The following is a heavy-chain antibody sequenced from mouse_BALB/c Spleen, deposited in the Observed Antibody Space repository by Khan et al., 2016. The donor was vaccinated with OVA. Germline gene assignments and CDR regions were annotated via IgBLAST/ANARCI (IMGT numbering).Heavy chain of an antibody. CDR1: GYSITSDYA. CDR2: INYSGGT. CDR3: ARWFAY. J-gene: IGHJ3*01. Sequence: DVKLQESGPGLVKPSQSLSLTCTVTGYSITSDYAWNWIRQFPGNKLEWMGYINYSGGTSYLPSLKSRISITRDTSKNQFFLQLNSVTTEDSATYYCARWFAYWGQGTLVTVS. V-gene: IGHV3-2*02.